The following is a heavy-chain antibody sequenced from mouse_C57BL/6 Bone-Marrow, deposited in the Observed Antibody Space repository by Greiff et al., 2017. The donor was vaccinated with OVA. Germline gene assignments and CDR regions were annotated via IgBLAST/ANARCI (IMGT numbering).Heavy chain of an antibody. V-gene: IGHV3-5*01. CDR3: ARDGGGYSAWIAY. J-gene: IGHJ3*01. CDR2: INYSGTI. D-gene: IGHD2-3*01. CDR1: GISITTGNYR. Sequence: EVQLQESGPGLVKPSQTVFLTCTVTGISITTGNYRWSWFRQFPGNKLEWIGNINYSGTITYNPSLTSRTTITRDTPKNQVYLEMNTLTAEDTATYYCARDGGGYSAWIAYWGQGTLVTVSA.